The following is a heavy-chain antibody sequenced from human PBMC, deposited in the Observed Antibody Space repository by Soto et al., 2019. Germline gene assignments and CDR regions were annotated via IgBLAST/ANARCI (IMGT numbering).Heavy chain of an antibody. CDR1: GGTYSPYT. CDR2: IIPFLGVT. J-gene: IGHJ4*02. D-gene: IGHD2-8*02. Sequence: QVQLVQSGAEVKKPGSSVKVSCKSSGGTYSPYTINWVRQAPGQGLEWMGRIIPFLGVTNYGLKFQARVTRTADKATNTAYMELRGLRFEDTAVYYCAMYWESSVSTWSFGGFWGRGTLVTVSS. CDR3: AMYWESSVSTWSFGGF. V-gene: IGHV1-69*02.